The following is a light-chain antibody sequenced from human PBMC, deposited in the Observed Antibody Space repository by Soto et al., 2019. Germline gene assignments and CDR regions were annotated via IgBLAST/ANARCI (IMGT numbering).Light chain of an antibody. CDR1: NSNIGSNT. J-gene: IGLJ1*01. CDR3: ATWDDRLNGYV. Sequence: QPVLTQPPSASGTPGQRGTISCSGSNSNIGSNTVTWYQQLPGTAPILRIYSNNQRSSGVPDRFSGSRSGTSGSLAISGLQSEDEADYYCATWDDRLNGYVCGSGTKVTVL. CDR2: SNN. V-gene: IGLV1-44*01.